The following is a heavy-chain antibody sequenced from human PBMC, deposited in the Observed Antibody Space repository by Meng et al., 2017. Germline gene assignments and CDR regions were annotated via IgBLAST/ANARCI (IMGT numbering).Heavy chain of an antibody. CDR3: ARGTGSSWFDP. V-gene: IGHV1-3*01. CDR1: GYTFTSYT. CDR2: IKSANGDA. J-gene: IGHJ5*02. Sequence: VQLDQSGAGVEKPGAPVQVSCKASGYTFTSYTIHWVRQGPGQSLAWMGWIKSANGDAKYSQKFQGRLTLTRDTSASTAYLELSSLTFEDTAVYYCARGTGSSWFDPWGQGTLVTVSS. D-gene: IGHD6-13*01.